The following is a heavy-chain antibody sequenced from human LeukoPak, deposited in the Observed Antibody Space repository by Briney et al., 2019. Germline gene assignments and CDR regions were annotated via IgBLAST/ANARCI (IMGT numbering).Heavy chain of an antibody. CDR3: ARGRPGPGIAVATRLDY. D-gene: IGHD6-19*01. CDR2: INHSGST. CDR1: GGSFSGYY. J-gene: IGHJ4*02. Sequence: PSETLSLTCAVYGGSFSGYYWSWIRQPPGKGLEWIGEINHSGSTNYNSSLKSRVTISVDTSKNQFSLKLSSVTAADTAVYYCARGRPGPGIAVATRLDYWGQGTLVTVSS. V-gene: IGHV4-34*01.